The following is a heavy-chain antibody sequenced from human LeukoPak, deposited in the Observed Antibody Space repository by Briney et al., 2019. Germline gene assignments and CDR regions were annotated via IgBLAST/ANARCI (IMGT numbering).Heavy chain of an antibody. CDR3: ASSMGYYDSSEEDAFDI. CDR1: GYTFTSYG. D-gene: IGHD3-22*01. CDR2: TSAYNGNT. J-gene: IGHJ3*02. V-gene: IGHV1-18*01. Sequence: GASVKVSCKASGYTFTSYGISWVRQAPGQGLEWMGWTSAYNGNTNYAQKLQGRVTMTTDTSTSTAYMELRSLRSDDTAVYYCASSMGYYDSSEEDAFDIWGQGTMVTVSS.